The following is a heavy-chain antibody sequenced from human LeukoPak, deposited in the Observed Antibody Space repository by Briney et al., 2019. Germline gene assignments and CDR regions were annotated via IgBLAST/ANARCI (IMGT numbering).Heavy chain of an antibody. CDR2: INHSGST. D-gene: IGHD3-9*01. CDR3: ARVWGPVLTGYYYFDY. Sequence: PSETLSLTCAVYGDSFSGYYWSWLRQPPGKGLEWLGEINHSGSTNYNPSLKSRVTISVDTSKNQFSLKLSSVTAADTAVYYCARVWGPVLTGYYYFDYWGQGTLVTVSS. CDR1: GDSFSGYY. J-gene: IGHJ4*02. V-gene: IGHV4-34*01.